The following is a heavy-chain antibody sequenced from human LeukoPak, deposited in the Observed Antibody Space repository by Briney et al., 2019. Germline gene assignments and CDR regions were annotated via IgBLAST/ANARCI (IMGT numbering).Heavy chain of an antibody. D-gene: IGHD4-17*01. CDR2: IVVGSGNT. CDR1: GFTFTSSA. J-gene: IGHJ6*04. Sequence: TSVKVPCKASGFTFTSSAVQWVRQARGQRLEWIGWIVVGSGNTNYAQKFQERVTITRDMSTSTAYMELSSLRSEDTAVYYCAAGPTARVYYYYGMDVWGKGTTVTVSS. V-gene: IGHV1-58*01. CDR3: AAGPTARVYYYYGMDV.